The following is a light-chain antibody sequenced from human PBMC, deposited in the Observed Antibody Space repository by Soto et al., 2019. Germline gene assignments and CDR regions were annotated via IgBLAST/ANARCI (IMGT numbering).Light chain of an antibody. CDR1: SSDVGDYNY. V-gene: IGLV2-14*03. CDR3: SSYTSSSTQV. Sequence: QSALTQPASVSGSPGQSITISCTGPSSDVGDYNYVSWYQQHPGKAPKLMIYDVSNRPSGVSNRFSGSKSGNAASLTISGLPAEDEADYYCSSYTSSSTQVFGGGTKLTVL. CDR2: DVS. J-gene: IGLJ2*01.